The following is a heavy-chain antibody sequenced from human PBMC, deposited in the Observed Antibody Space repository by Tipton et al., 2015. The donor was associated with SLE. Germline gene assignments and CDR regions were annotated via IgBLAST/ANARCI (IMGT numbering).Heavy chain of an antibody. CDR2: IYYSGSTNYSGST. Sequence: TLSLTCAVYGGSFSSYYWSWIRQPPGKGLEWIGYIYYSGSTNYSGSTNYNPSLKSRVTISLDTSKSQFSLKLSSVTAADTAVYYCARGGVLGFHPSAFDIWGQGTMGAVSS. CDR1: GGSFSSYY. D-gene: IGHD3-10*01. V-gene: IGHV4-59*01. CDR3: ARGGVLGFHPSAFDI. J-gene: IGHJ3*02.